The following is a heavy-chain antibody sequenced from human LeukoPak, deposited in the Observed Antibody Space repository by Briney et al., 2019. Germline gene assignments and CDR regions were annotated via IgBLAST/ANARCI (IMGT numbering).Heavy chain of an antibody. CDR1: GFTFNNYA. D-gene: IGHD2-21*01. J-gene: IGHJ3*02. CDR3: ARVASLWLGAFDI. V-gene: IGHV3-23*01. Sequence: PGGSLRLSCAASGFTFNNYAMNWVRQAPGKGLEWVSAITGSGGRTYYADSVKGRFTISRDNAKNSLYLQMNSLRAEDTAVYYCARVASLWLGAFDIWGQGTMVTVSS. CDR2: ITGSGGRT.